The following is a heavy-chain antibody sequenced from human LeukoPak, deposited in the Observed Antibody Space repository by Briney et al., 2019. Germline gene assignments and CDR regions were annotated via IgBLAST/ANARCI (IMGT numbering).Heavy chain of an antibody. J-gene: IGHJ5*02. Sequence: PSETLSLTCAVYGGSFSGYYWSWIRQPPGKGLEWIGEINHSGSTNYNPSLKSRVTISVDTSKNQFSLKLSSVTAADTAVYYCARDADAMIGGPWGQGTLVTVSS. CDR2: INHSGST. CDR1: GGSFSGYY. V-gene: IGHV4-34*09. D-gene: IGHD3-22*01. CDR3: ARDADAMIGGP.